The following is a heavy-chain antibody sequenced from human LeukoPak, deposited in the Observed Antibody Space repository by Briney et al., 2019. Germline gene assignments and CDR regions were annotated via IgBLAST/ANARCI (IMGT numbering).Heavy chain of an antibody. Sequence: GGSLRLSCAASGFTFSSYAMHWVRQAPGKGLEWVAVISYDRGTKYYADSVKGRFTISRDNSKNTLYLQMNSLRAEDTALYYCAREFEGYCSGGSCYDGYFDYWGQGTLVTVSS. CDR1: GFTFSSYA. J-gene: IGHJ4*02. CDR2: ISYDRGTK. V-gene: IGHV3-30-3*01. CDR3: AREFEGYCSGGSCYDGYFDY. D-gene: IGHD2-15*01.